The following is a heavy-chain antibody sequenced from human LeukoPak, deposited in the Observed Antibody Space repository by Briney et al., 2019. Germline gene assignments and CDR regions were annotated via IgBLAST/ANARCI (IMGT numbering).Heavy chain of an antibody. V-gene: IGHV1-69*05. D-gene: IGHD2-8*01. J-gene: IGHJ4*02. CDR3: ANQYCTNGVCFPDFDY. CDR2: IIPIFGTA. Sequence: SVKVSCKASGGTFSSYAISWVRQAPGQGLEWMGGIIPIFGTANYAQKFQGRVTITTDESTSTAYMELSSLRSEDTAVYYCANQYCTNGVCFPDFDYWGRGTLVTVSS. CDR1: GGTFSSYA.